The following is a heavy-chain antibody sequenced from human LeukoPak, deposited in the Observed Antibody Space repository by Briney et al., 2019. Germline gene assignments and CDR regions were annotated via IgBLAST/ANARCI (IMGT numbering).Heavy chain of an antibody. CDR1: GGSISNYF. CDR3: ARVRDRSSYFYDLDY. D-gene: IGHD3-22*01. V-gene: IGHV4-59*01. Sequence: QTSETLSLTCTVSGGSISNYFGVWIRQPPGKGLEWIGYIYYTGSTKYNPSLKSRVTISVDTSKNQFSLKLSSVTAADTAIYYCARVRDRSSYFYDLDYWGQGTLVTVSS. CDR2: IYYTGST. J-gene: IGHJ4*02.